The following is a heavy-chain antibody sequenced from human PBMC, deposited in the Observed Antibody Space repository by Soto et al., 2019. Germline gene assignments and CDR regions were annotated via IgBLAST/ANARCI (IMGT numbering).Heavy chain of an antibody. V-gene: IGHV1-2*02. CDR1: GYTFTGYY. CDR3: ASSGRRRSTFGGVIVPDAFDI. Sequence: ASVKVSCKASGYTFTGYYMHWVRQAPGQGLEWMGWINPNSGGTNHAHKFQGRVTMTRDLSISTAYMELSRLRADDTAVDYCASSGRRRSTFGGVIVPDAFDIWGQGTMVTVSS. J-gene: IGHJ3*02. CDR2: INPNSGGT. D-gene: IGHD3-16*02.